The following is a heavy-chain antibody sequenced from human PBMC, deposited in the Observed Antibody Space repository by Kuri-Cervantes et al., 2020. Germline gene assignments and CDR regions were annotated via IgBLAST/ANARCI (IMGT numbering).Heavy chain of an antibody. CDR3: ARDDYYGSVSYFPFDI. CDR2: FNPNSGGT. Sequence: SCKASGYTSIGYYLHGVPKAPGQGLEWMGWFNPNSGGTNYAQKFQGRVTMTRDTSISTAYMELSRLRSDDTALYYCARDDYYGSVSYFPFDIWGQGTMVTVSS. D-gene: IGHD3-10*01. V-gene: IGHV1-2*02. J-gene: IGHJ3*02. CDR1: GYTSIGYY.